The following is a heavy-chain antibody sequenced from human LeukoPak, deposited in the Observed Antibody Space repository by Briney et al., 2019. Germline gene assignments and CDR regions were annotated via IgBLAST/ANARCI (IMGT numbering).Heavy chain of an antibody. CDR2: ISYDGRNE. CDR3: ARKGGYSGTYRDCYFDY. J-gene: IGHJ4*02. V-gene: IGHV3-30*03. CDR1: GFSFSDYN. Sequence: PGRSLRLSCAASGFSFSDYNMNWVRQAPGKGLEWVAVISYDGRNEYYGDSVKGRFTISRDNSKNTLYLQMNSLRAEDTAVYYCARKGGYSGTYRDCYFDYWGQGTLVTVSS. D-gene: IGHD1-26*01.